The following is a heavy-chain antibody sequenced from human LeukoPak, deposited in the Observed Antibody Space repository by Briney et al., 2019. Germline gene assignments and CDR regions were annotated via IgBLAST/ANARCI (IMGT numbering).Heavy chain of an antibody. CDR2: IIPIFGTA. CDR3: ARDHPHYVWGSYRYGLSDY. D-gene: IGHD3-16*02. V-gene: IGHV1-69*05. CDR1: GGTFSSYA. Sequence: ASVKVSCEASGGTFSSYAISWVRQAPGQGLEWMGGIIPIFGTANYAQKFQGRVTITTDESTSTAYMELSSLRSEDTAVYYCARDHPHYVWGSYRYGLSDYWGQGTLVTVSS. J-gene: IGHJ4*02.